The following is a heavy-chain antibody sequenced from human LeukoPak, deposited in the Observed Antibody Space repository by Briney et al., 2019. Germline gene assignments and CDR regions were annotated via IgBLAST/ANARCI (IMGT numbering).Heavy chain of an antibody. V-gene: IGHV4-59*01. D-gene: IGHD6-19*01. CDR3: ARVSGWYEYYFDY. Sequence: SETLSLTCTVSGGSLSGDYWSWIGQAPGQGREWSGYIYYSGSTYYHPSLNTRVTISVDTSNNQFSLKLSSVTAADTAMYYCARVSGWYEYYFDYWGQGTLVTVSS. CDR1: GGSLSGDY. J-gene: IGHJ4*02. CDR2: IYYSGST.